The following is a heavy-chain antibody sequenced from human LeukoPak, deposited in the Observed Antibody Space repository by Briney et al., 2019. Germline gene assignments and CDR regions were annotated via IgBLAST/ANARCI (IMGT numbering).Heavy chain of an antibody. CDR2: IYYSGST. V-gene: IGHV4-59*01. CDR1: GGSISSFY. CDR3: TRGSIAYYYMDV. Sequence: SETLSLTCTVSGGSISSFYWSWIRQPPGEGLEWIGYIYYSGSTNYNPSLKSRVTISVDTSKNQFSLKLSSVTAADTAVYYCTRGSIAYYYMDVWGKGTTVTISS. J-gene: IGHJ6*03. D-gene: IGHD3-22*01.